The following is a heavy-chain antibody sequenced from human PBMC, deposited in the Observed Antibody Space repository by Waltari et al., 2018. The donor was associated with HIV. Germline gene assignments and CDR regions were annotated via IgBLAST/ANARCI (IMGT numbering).Heavy chain of an antibody. CDR2: ISWNSGSI. J-gene: IGHJ5*02. CDR3: AKDGQFAAP. V-gene: IGHV3-9*01. CDR1: GFNFDNYH. Sequence: EVQLVEYGGGLVQPGRYLRLSCAASGFNFDNYHMHWVRQAPGKGLEWVSGISWNSGSIGYADSVKGRFTISRDNAKNSLYLQMNSLRAEDTALYYCAKDGQFAAPWGQGTLVTVSS.